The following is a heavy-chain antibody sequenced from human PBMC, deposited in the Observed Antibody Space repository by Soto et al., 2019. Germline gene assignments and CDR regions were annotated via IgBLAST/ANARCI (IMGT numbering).Heavy chain of an antibody. V-gene: IGHV3-66*01. J-gene: IGHJ4*02. Sequence: GGSLRLSCAASGLTVSSSDMTWVRQAPGKGLEWVSVIHSGGGTNYADSVKGRFTISRDNSKNTLYLQMNSLRVEDTAVYYCAKDLFGDYNNWGQGTLVTVSS. CDR3: AKDLFGDYNN. CDR2: IHSGGGT. CDR1: GLTVSSSD. D-gene: IGHD4-17*01.